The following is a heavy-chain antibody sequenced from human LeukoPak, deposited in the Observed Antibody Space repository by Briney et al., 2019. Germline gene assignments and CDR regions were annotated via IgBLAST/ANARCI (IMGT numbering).Heavy chain of an antibody. CDR1: GDSVSSNSAA. D-gene: IGHD1-7*01. J-gene: IGHJ4*02. CDR3: ARGGGGLGGRYNWNYPPFDY. V-gene: IGHV6-1*01. Sequence: SRTLSLTCAISGDSVSSNSAAWNWIRQSPSRGLEWLGRTYYRSKWYNDYAVSVKSRITINPDTSKNQFSLQLNSVTPEDTAVYYCARGGGGLGGRYNWNYPPFDYWGQGTLVTVSS. CDR2: TYYRSKWYN.